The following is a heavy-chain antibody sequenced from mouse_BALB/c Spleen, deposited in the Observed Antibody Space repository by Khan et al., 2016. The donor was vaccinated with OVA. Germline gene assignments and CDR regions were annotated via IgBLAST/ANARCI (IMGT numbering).Heavy chain of an antibody. CDR2: IDPSDSYT. J-gene: IGHJ3*01. D-gene: IGHD2-1*01. Sequence: QVQLQQPGAELVKPGASVKLSCKASGYTFTRYWMQWVKQRPGQGLEWIGEIDPSDSYTNYNQKFKGKATLTVDKSSSTAYMQLSSLTSEDSAVYYCGRYGNYLAYWGQGTLVTVSA. V-gene: IGHV1-69*02. CDR3: GRYGNYLAY. CDR1: GYTFTRYW.